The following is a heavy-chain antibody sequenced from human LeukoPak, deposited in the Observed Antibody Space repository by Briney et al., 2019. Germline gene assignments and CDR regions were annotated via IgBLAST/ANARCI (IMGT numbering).Heavy chain of an antibody. Sequence: GGSLRLSCAASGFTFSSYSMNWVRQAPGEGLEWVSSISSSSSYIYYADSVKGRFTISRDNAKNSLYLQMNSLRAEDTAVYYCARGYCSGGSCYLDYWGQGTLVTVSS. CDR1: GFTFSSYS. J-gene: IGHJ4*02. D-gene: IGHD2-15*01. CDR2: ISSSSSYI. CDR3: ARGYCSGGSCYLDY. V-gene: IGHV3-21*01.